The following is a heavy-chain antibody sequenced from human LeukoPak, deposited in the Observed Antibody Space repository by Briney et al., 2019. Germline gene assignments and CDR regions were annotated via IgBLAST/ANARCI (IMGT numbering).Heavy chain of an antibody. J-gene: IGHJ5*02. CDR3: AIWRDRGWFDP. CDR1: GGSISSHL. Sequence: SETLSLTCTVSGGSISSHLWNWIRQPPGKGLEWIGYIYYSGSTNYNPSLKSRVTISVDTSKNQFSLKLNSVTAADTAVYYCAIWRDRGWFDPWGQGTLVTVSS. D-gene: IGHD3-16*01. CDR2: IYYSGST. V-gene: IGHV4-59*08.